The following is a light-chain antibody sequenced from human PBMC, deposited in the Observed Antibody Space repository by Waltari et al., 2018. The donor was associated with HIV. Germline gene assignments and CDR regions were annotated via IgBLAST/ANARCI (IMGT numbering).Light chain of an antibody. J-gene: IGKJ3*01. CDR1: QSISSS. CDR2: DAS. V-gene: IGKV3-11*01. Sequence: EIVLTQSPATLSVSPGERATLSCRASQSISSSLAWYQQKPGQSPRLLLYDASNRAPDTPARFSGSGSGTDFTLTISSREPEDFAVYYCQHRNNWPLFTFGPGTKVQI. CDR3: QHRNNWPLFT.